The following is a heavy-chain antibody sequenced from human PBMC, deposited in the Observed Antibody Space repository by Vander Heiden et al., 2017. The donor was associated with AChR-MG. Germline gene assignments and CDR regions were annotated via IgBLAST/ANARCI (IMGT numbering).Heavy chain of an antibody. V-gene: IGHV1-58*01. CDR2: IVVGSGNT. D-gene: IGHD6-6*01. CDR3: AAVPAPQLVSNVFDY. J-gene: IGHJ4*02. Sequence: QMQLVQSGPEVKKPGTSVKVSCKASGFTFTSSAVQWVRQARGQRLEWIGWIVVGSGNTNYAQKFQERVTITRDMSTSTAYMELSSLRSEDTAVYYCAAVPAPQLVSNVFDYWGQGTLVTVSS. CDR1: GFTFTSSA.